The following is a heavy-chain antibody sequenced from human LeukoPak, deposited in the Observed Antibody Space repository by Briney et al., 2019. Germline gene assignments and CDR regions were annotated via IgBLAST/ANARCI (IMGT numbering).Heavy chain of an antibody. CDR3: TTVNVPATSY. CDR2: INSDGSST. D-gene: IGHD2-15*01. CDR1: GFTFSDYW. J-gene: IGHJ4*02. Sequence: PGGSLRLSCATSGFTFSDYWMHWVRQAPGEGLVLVSRINSDGSSTSYADSVKGRFTISRDNAKNTLYLQMNSLRADDTAVYYCTTVNVPATSYWGQGTLVTVSS. V-gene: IGHV3-74*01.